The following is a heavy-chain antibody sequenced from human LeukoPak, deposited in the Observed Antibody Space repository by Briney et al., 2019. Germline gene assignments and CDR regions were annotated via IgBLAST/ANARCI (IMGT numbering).Heavy chain of an antibody. D-gene: IGHD2-2*01. CDR1: GYTFTDYF. V-gene: IGHV1-2*02. CDR2: INPNSGAT. Sequence: ASVTVSCKASGYTFTDYFMHWVRQAPGQGLEWMGWINPNSGATNYARKFQGRVTMTRDTSITTASLELSSLRSDDTAVFYCARGTKLTTAADFDYWGRGTLVTVSS. J-gene: IGHJ4*02. CDR3: ARGTKLTTAADFDY.